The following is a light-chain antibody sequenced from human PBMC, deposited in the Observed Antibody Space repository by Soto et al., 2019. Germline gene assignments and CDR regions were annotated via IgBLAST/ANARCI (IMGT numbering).Light chain of an antibody. CDR3: QQYYSSPCT. CDR1: QRVLYSSNNKKY. V-gene: IGKV4-1*01. J-gene: IGKJ1*01. CDR2: WAS. Sequence: DIVMTQSPDSLAVSLGERATINCKSSQRVLYSSNNKKYLAWFQQKPGQPPKLLIYWASTRESGVPDRGSGRGSGTDFTLTIRSLQAADVAVYYCQQYYSSPCTFGQGTTGEF.